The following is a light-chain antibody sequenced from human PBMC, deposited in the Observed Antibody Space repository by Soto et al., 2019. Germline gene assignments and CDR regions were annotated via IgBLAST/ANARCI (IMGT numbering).Light chain of an antibody. CDR1: QSISSW. Sequence: DIQMTQSPSTLSASVGDRVTITCRASQSISSWLAWYQQKPGKAPKLLIYKASSLESGVPSRFIGSGSVTEFSLTISSLQPDDFATYYCQQYNSYPITFGQGTRLEMK. J-gene: IGKJ5*01. CDR2: KAS. CDR3: QQYNSYPIT. V-gene: IGKV1-5*03.